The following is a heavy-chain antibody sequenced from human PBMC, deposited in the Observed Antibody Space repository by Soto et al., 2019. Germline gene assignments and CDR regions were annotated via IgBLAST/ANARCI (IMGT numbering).Heavy chain of an antibody. CDR1: GFTFTSSA. D-gene: IGHD6-13*01. CDR3: AQTIVPSSSWPLLGFDP. CDR2: IVVGSGNT. J-gene: IGHJ5*02. V-gene: IGHV1-58*01. Sequence: ASVKVSCKASGFTFTSSAVQWVRQARGQRLEWIGWIVVGSGNTNYAQKFQERVTITRDMSTSTAYMELSSLRSEDTAVYYCAQTIVPSSSWPLLGFDPWGQGTLVTVSS.